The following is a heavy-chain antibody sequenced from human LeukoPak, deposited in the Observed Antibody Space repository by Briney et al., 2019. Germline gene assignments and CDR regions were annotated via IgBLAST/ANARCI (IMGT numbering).Heavy chain of an antibody. CDR2: ISWNSRII. Sequence: PGGSLRLSCAASGFIFDDYAMYWVRQAPGKGLEWVSGISWNSRIIDYADSVKGRFTISRDNAKTSLFLQMNSLTTDDTAFYYCARLTCAASETYYFDFWGQGTLVTVSS. V-gene: IGHV3-9*01. CDR1: GFIFDDYA. D-gene: IGHD2-21*01. CDR3: ARLTCAASETYYFDF. J-gene: IGHJ4*02.